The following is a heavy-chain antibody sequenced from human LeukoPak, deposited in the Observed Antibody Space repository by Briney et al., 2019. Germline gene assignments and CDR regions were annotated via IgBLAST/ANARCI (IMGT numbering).Heavy chain of an antibody. D-gene: IGHD6-13*01. Sequence: GGSLRLSCAASGFTFSSYGMSWVRQAPGKGLEWVSAISGSGGSTYYADSVKGRFTISRDNSKNTLYLQMNSLRAEDTAVYYCARAGSSSWYSLFDYWGQGTLVTVSS. CDR2: ISGSGGST. CDR1: GFTFSSYG. J-gene: IGHJ4*02. CDR3: ARAGSSSWYSLFDY. V-gene: IGHV3-23*01.